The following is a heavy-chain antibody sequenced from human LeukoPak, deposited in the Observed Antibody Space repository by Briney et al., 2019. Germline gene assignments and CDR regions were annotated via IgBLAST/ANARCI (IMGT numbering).Heavy chain of an antibody. V-gene: IGHV3-53*01. D-gene: IGHD3-10*01. CDR1: GFTVSSNY. J-gene: IGHJ3*02. CDR3: ASPLGGKDASDI. Sequence: GGSLRLSGAASGFTVSSNYMSWVRQAPGKGLEWVSVIYSGGSTYYADSVKGRFTISRDNSKNTLYLQMNSLRAEDTAVYYCASPLGGKDASDIWGQGTMVTVSS. CDR2: IYSGGST.